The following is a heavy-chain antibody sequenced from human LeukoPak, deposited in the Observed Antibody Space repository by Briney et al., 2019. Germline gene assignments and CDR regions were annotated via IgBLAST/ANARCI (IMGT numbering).Heavy chain of an antibody. CDR1: SGSISSYY. J-gene: IGHJ4*02. CDR3: ASSDTALYYFDY. D-gene: IGHD5-18*01. Sequence: PSETLSLTCTVSSGSISSYYWSWIRQPPGKGLEWIGYIYYSGSTGYNPSLKSRVTISIDTSRHQFSLKLSSVTAADTAVYYCASSDTALYYFDYWGQGTLVTVSS. V-gene: IGHV4-59*01. CDR2: IYYSGST.